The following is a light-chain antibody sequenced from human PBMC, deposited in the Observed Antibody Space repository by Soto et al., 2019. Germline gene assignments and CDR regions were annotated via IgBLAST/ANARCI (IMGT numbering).Light chain of an antibody. Sequence: QSVLTQPGSVSGSPGQSITIACNGTNRDVGSYNLVSWYQQRPGEAPKLIISEVSNRPSGVSNRFSGSKSGNTASLTISGLQAEDEADYYCSSYTSSSIYVFGTGTKVTLL. V-gene: IGLV2-14*01. CDR1: NRDVGSYNL. CDR3: SSYTSSSIYV. CDR2: EVS. J-gene: IGLJ1*01.